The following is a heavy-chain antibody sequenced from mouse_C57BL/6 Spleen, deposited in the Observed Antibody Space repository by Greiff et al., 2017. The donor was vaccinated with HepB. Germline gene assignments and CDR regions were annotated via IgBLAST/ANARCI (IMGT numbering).Heavy chain of an antibody. V-gene: IGHV1-26*01. Sequence: EVQLQQSGPELVKPGASVKISCKASGYTFTDYYMNWVKQSHGKSLEWIGDINPNNGGTSYNQKFKGKATLTVDKSSSTAYMELRSLTSEDSAVYYCARYYGNRYYFDYWGQGTTLTVSS. CDR1: GYTFTDYY. J-gene: IGHJ2*01. CDR2: INPNNGGT. CDR3: ARYYGNRYYFDY. D-gene: IGHD2-1*01.